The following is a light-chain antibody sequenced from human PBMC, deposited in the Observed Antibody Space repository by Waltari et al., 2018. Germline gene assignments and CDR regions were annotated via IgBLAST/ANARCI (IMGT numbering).Light chain of an antibody. Sequence: EIVMTQSPATLSVSPGERATLSCRASQSVSSSLAWYQQKPGQAPRLLIYGASTRATGIPARFTGSGSGTDFSLTISSMQSEDIAVYYCQQYNNWPPEDTFGQGTKLEIK. CDR2: GAS. CDR3: QQYNNWPPEDT. CDR1: QSVSSS. J-gene: IGKJ2*01. V-gene: IGKV3-15*01.